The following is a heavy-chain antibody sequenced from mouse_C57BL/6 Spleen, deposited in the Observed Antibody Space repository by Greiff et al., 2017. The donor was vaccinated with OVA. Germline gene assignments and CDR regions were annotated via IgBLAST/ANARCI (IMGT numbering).Heavy chain of an antibody. V-gene: IGHV1-22*01. CDR2: INPNNGGT. J-gene: IGHJ1*03. CDR3: ARDGYYPHWYFDV. D-gene: IGHD2-3*01. CDR1: GYTFTDYN. Sequence: EVQLQQSGPELVKPGASVKMSCKASGYTFTDYNMHWVKQSHGKSLEWIGYINPNNGGTSYNQKFKGKATLTVNKSSSTAYMELRSLTSEESAVYYCARDGYYPHWYFDVWGTGTTVTVSS.